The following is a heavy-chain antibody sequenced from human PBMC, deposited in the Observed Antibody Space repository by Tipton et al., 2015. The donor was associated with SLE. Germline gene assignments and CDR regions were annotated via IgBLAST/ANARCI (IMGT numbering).Heavy chain of an antibody. CDR2: IYYSGST. J-gene: IGHJ4*02. D-gene: IGHD6-6*01. Sequence: TLSLTCTVSGGSISSGGYYWSWIRQHPGKGLEWIGYIYYSGSTYYNPSLKSRVTISVDTSKNQFSLKLSSVTAADTAVYYCATARSSQAYYFEYWGQGTLVTVSS. CDR3: ATARSSQAYYFEY. CDR1: GGSISSGGYY. V-gene: IGHV4-31*03.